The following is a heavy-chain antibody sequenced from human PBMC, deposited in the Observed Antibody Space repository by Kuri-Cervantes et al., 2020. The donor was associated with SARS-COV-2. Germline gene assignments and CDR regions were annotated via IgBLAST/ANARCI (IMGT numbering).Heavy chain of an antibody. J-gene: IGHJ4*02. V-gene: IGHV1-69*04. CDR1: GGAFSSYA. CDR3: ASGGITMIVVAHPFDY. D-gene: IGHD3-22*01. Sequence: SVKVSCNASGGAFSSYAISWVRQAPGQGLEWMGRIIPIFGIANYAQKFQGRVTITADKSTSTAYMELSSLRSEDTAVYYCASGGITMIVVAHPFDYWGQGTLVTVSS. CDR2: IIPIFGIA.